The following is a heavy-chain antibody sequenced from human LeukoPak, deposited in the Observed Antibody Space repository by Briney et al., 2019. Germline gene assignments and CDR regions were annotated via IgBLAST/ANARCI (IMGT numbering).Heavy chain of an antibody. CDR3: VRNGHCDTANCYAWFDP. CDR2: IITQSGGT. J-gene: IGHJ5*02. CDR1: GFTFTGYY. V-gene: IGHV1-2*02. D-gene: IGHD2-2*03. Sequence: ASVRVSCTATGFTFTGYYIHWMRQAPGQGLEWMGWIITQSGGTNYAPNFQGRVTMTRDTSNSTAYMEMSSLRSDDTAVYYCVRNGHCDTANCYAWFDPWGQGTLVTVSS.